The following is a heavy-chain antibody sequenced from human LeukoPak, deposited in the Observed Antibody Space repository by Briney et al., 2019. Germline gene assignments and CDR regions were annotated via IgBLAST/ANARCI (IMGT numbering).Heavy chain of an antibody. CDR1: AGSISSSSHH. V-gene: IGHV4-39*01. CDR3: VRHDGRGGSTMGAFDS. D-gene: IGHD3-3*01. J-gene: IGHJ5*01. Sequence: SETLSLTCTVSAGSISSSSHHWGWIRQSPGKGLEWIGSIYSGRTTYYNPSLNSRVTISVVASKNQFSLQLSSVTAADTAVYYCVRHDGRGGSTMGAFDSWGQGSLVTVSS. CDR2: IYSGRTT.